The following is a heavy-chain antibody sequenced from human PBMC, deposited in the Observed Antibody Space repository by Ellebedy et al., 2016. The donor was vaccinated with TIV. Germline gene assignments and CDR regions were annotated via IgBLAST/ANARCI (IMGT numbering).Heavy chain of an antibody. D-gene: IGHD1-26*01. CDR2: IKSKTDGGTT. J-gene: IGHJ4*02. CDR3: TTGIVGATNLKLGDY. Sequence: GESLKISCAASGFTFSNAWMSWVRQAPGKGLEWVGRIKSKTDGGTTDYAAPVKGRFTISRDDSKNTLYLQMNSLKTEDTAVYYCTTGIVGATNLKLGDYWGQGTLVTVSS. CDR1: GFTFSNAW. V-gene: IGHV3-15*01.